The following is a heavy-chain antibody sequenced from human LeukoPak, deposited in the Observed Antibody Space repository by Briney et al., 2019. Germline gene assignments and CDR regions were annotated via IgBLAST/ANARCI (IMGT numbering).Heavy chain of an antibody. V-gene: IGHV3-48*03. CDR3: ASLSSGWFRDWFDP. J-gene: IGHJ5*02. Sequence: GGSLRLSCAASGFTFSSYEMNWVRQAPGKGLEWVSYISSSGSTIYYADSVKGRFTISRDNAKNSPYLQMNSLRAEDTAVYYCASLSSGWFRDWFDPWGQGTLVAVSS. CDR1: GFTFSSYE. D-gene: IGHD6-19*01. CDR2: ISSSGSTI.